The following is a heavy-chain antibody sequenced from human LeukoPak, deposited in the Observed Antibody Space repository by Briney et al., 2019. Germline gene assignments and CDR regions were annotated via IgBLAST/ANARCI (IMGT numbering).Heavy chain of an antibody. CDR1: GASISSGGYS. J-gene: IGHJ4*02. V-gene: IGHV4-30-2*01. CDR3: ARKKDYGDYVDY. Sequence: SETLSLTCAVSGASISSGGYSWNWIRLPPGKGLEWIANIYHSGNTYYNPSLRSRVTISVDTPKNQFSLMLSSVTAADTALYYCARKKDYGDYVDYWGQGTLVTVSS. CDR2: IYHSGNT. D-gene: IGHD4-17*01.